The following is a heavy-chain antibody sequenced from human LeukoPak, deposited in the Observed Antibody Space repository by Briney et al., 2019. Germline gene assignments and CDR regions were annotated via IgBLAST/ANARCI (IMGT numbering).Heavy chain of an antibody. V-gene: IGHV5-51*01. D-gene: IGHD5-18*01. CDR2: IFPGNSDT. J-gene: IGHJ4*02. Sequence: GESLQISFEGSGYSFTSYWIGWARPMPGQGLEWMAIIFPGNSDTIYSPSFQGQVTISADKSISTAYLQWRGLKASDTAVYYCVRHNNYALDYGGQGTLVTVSS. CDR1: GYSFTSYW. CDR3: VRHNNYALDY.